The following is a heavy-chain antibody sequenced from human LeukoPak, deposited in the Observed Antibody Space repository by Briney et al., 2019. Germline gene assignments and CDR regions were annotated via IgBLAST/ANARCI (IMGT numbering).Heavy chain of an antibody. CDR3: ASAVHNDHYDTAKGDY. D-gene: IGHD3-22*01. CDR1: GGTFSSYA. CDR2: IIPIFGTA. J-gene: IGHJ4*02. V-gene: IGHV1-69*01. Sequence: SSVKVSCKASGGTFSSYAISWVRQAPGQGLEWMGGIIPIFGTANYAQKFQGRVTITADESTSTAYMELSSLRSEDTAVYYCASAVHNDHYDTAKGDYWGQGTLVTVSS.